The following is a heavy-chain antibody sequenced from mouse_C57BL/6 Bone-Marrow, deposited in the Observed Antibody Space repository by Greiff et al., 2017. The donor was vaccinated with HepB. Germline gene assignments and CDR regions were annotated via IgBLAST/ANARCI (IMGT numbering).Heavy chain of an antibody. CDR3: ASYYDYDWFAY. Sequence: EVKLVESGGGLVKPGGSLKLSCAASGFTFSSYAMSWVRQTPEKRLAWVATISDGGSYTYYPDNVKGRFTISRDNAKNNLYLQMSHLKSEDTAMYYCASYYDYDWFAYWGQGTLVTVSA. D-gene: IGHD2-4*01. CDR2: ISDGGSYT. V-gene: IGHV5-4*03. CDR1: GFTFSSYA. J-gene: IGHJ3*01.